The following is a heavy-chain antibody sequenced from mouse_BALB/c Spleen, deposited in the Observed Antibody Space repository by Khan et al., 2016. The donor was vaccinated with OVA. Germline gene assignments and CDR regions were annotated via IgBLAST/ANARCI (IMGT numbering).Heavy chain of an antibody. D-gene: IGHD2-10*01. V-gene: IGHV9-3-1*01. Sequence: QIQLVQSGPELKKPGETVKISCKASGHTFTKYGMNWVKQAPGKGLKWMGWINTYTGEPTYADDFNGRFAFSLATSASTAYLQINNLKNEDTATYFWARPPYFSYVMDNWGQGTSVTVS. J-gene: IGHJ4*01. CDR1: GHTFTKYG. CDR2: INTYTGEP. CDR3: ARPPYFSYVMDN.